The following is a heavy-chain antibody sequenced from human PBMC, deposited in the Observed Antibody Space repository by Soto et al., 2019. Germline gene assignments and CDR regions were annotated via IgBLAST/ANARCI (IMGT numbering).Heavy chain of an antibody. V-gene: IGHV3-53*01. CDR2: IYSGGST. D-gene: IGHD2-15*01. Sequence: VQLVESGGGLIQPGGSLRLSCAASGFTVSSNYMSWVRQAPGKGLEWVSVIYSGGSTYYADSVKGRFTISRDNSKNTLYLQMNSLRAEDTAVYYCARDSDCSGGSCYWGMDVWGQGNTVTVSS. CDR1: GFTVSSNY. CDR3: ARDSDCSGGSCYWGMDV. J-gene: IGHJ6*02.